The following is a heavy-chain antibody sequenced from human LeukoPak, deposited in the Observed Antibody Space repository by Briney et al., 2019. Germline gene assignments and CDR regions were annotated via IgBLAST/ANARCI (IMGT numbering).Heavy chain of an antibody. Sequence: ASVKVSCKASGYTFTTYAMHWVRQAPGQRLEWMGWINAGNGNTKYSQEFQGRVAITRDTSASTAYMELSSLRSEDMAIYYCARSAGRGDDFDYWGQGTLVTVSS. V-gene: IGHV1-3*03. CDR3: ARSAGRGDDFDY. D-gene: IGHD2-21*02. J-gene: IGHJ4*02. CDR2: INAGNGNT. CDR1: GYTFTTYA.